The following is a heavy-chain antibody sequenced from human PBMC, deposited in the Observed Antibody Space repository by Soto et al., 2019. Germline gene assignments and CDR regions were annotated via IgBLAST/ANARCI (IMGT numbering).Heavy chain of an antibody. J-gene: IGHJ4*02. CDR3: ARDSPGVDQGLDY. Sequence: GGSLRLSCSASGFSVSGSYMSWVRQSPGKGLEWVSVIYGGGSTYYADSVKGRFTISSDTSKNTLYLQMNSLGAEDTAVYYCARDSPGVDQGLDYWGQGTLVTVSS. CDR2: IYGGGST. V-gene: IGHV3-53*01. D-gene: IGHD5-12*01. CDR1: GFSVSGSY.